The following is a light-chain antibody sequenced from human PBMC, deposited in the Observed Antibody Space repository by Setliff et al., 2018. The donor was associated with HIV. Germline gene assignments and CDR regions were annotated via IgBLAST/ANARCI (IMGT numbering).Light chain of an antibody. CDR1: SGDVGGYNY. CDR3: SSFAGGNNLMV. CDR2: KVT. Sequence: QSALTQPPSASGSPGQSVTISCTGTSGDVGGYNYVSWYQQHPGKAPKLMIYKVTERPSGVPDRFSGFKSGNTASLTVSGLQAEDEADYYCSSFAGGNNLMVFGGGTKVTVL. V-gene: IGLV2-8*01. J-gene: IGLJ3*02.